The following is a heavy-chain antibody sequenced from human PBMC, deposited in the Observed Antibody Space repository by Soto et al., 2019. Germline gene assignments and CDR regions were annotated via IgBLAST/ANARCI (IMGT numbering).Heavy chain of an antibody. J-gene: IGHJ4*02. Sequence: DVQLVESGGGLVQPGGSLRLSCRASGFTFSSYEMNWVRQAPGKGLEWISYISSSGSTIYYADSVKGRFTISRDNAKNTLYLQMNSLRVEDTAVYFCARLSDYGSFLVDYWGQGTLVTVSS. CDR2: ISSSGSTI. V-gene: IGHV3-48*03. D-gene: IGHD3-10*01. CDR3: ARLSDYGSFLVDY. CDR1: GFTFSSYE.